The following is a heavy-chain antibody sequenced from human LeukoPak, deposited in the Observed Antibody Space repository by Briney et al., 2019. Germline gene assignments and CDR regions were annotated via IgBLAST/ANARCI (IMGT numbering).Heavy chain of an antibody. CDR2: INPGDSDI. Sequence: GASLQISCKASGYSFTTYWIAWVRQLPGRGLEWMGIINPGDSDIRYSPSFQGQVTISADKSISTTYLQWSSLKASDTAMYYCARAWNFDQWGQGTLVTVSS. D-gene: IGHD3-3*01. J-gene: IGHJ4*02. V-gene: IGHV5-51*01. CDR1: GYSFTTYW. CDR3: ARAWNFDQ.